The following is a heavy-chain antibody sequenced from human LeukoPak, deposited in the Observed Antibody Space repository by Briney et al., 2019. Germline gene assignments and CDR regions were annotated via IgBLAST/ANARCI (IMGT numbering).Heavy chain of an antibody. CDR2: IYYSGST. D-gene: IGHD3-10*01. Sequence: PSETLSLTCTVSGGSISSSSYYWGWIRQPPGKGLEWIGSIYYSGSTYYNPSLKSRVTISVDTSKNQFSLKLSSVTAADTAVYYCARRLVDYYGSGSYYDYWGQGTLVTVSS. CDR1: GGSISSSSYY. CDR3: ARRLVDYYGSGSYYDY. J-gene: IGHJ4*02. V-gene: IGHV4-39*01.